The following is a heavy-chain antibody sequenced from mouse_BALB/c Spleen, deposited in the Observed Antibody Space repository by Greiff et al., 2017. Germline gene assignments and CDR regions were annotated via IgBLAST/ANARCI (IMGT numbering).Heavy chain of an antibody. CDR3: ARGDLLWSLYYAMDY. D-gene: IGHD2-1*01. CDR1: GFSLTSYG. CDR2: IWAGGST. J-gene: IGHJ4*01. Sequence: QVQLKESGPGLVAPSQSLSITCTVSGFSLTSYGVHWVRQPPGKGLEWLGVIWAGGSTNYNSALMSRLSISKDNSKSQVFLKMNSLQTDDTAMYYCARGDLLWSLYYAMDYWGQGTSVTVSS. V-gene: IGHV2-9*02.